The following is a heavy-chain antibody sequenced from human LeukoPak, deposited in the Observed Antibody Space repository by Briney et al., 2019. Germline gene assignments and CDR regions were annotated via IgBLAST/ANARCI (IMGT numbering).Heavy chain of an antibody. Sequence: PGGSLRLSCAASGFTFSNAWMSWVRQAPGKGLVWASLINSDGSSTSYVDSVKGRFTISRDNAKNTLYLQMNSLRAEDTAVYYCASWVGAAARWFDYWGQGTLVTVSS. D-gene: IGHD2-15*01. CDR2: INSDGSST. CDR1: GFTFSNAW. CDR3: ASWVGAAARWFDY. V-gene: IGHV3-74*01. J-gene: IGHJ4*02.